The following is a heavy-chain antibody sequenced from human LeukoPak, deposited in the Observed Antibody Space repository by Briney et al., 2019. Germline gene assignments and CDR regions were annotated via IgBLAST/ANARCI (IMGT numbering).Heavy chain of an antibody. D-gene: IGHD6-19*01. CDR3: AKLTVAGTRHAFDT. Sequence: GGSLRLSCAASGFTFSSYWMHWVRQAPGKGLVWVSRINSDGSSTTYADSVKGRFTISRDYAKNTLYLQMNRLRAEDTAVYYCAKLTVAGTRHAFDTWGQGTMVTVSS. V-gene: IGHV3-74*01. J-gene: IGHJ3*02. CDR1: GFTFSSYW. CDR2: INSDGSST.